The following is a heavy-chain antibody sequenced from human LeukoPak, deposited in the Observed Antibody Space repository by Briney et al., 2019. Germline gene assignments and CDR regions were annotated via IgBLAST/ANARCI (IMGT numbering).Heavy chain of an antibody. CDR1: GYSFTSYW. V-gene: IGHV5-10-1*01. Sequence: GESLKISCKGSGYSFTSYWIGWVRQMPGKGLEWMGRIDPSDSYTNYSPSFQGHVTISADKSISTAYLQWSSLKASDTAMYYCARMTEGPYWYFDLWGRGTLVTVSS. J-gene: IGHJ2*01. CDR2: IDPSDSYT. CDR3: ARMTEGPYWYFDL.